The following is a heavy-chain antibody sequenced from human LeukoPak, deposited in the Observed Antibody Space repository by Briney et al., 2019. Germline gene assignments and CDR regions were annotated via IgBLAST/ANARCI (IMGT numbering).Heavy chain of an antibody. CDR1: GGSFSGYY. J-gene: IGHJ4*02. Sequence: PSETLSLTCAVYGGSFSGYYWSWIRQPPGKGLEWIGEINHSGSTNYNPSLQSRVTISVDTSKNQFSLKLSSVTAADTAVYYCARVLAARYSSGWYPPPNDYWGQGTLVTVSS. V-gene: IGHV4-34*01. CDR2: INHSGST. D-gene: IGHD6-19*01. CDR3: ARVLAARYSSGWYPPPNDY.